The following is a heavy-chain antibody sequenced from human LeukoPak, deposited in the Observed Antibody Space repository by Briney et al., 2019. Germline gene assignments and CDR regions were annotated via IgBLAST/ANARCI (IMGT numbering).Heavy chain of an antibody. CDR3: ARDLGDSSGYQYYYYGMDV. V-gene: IGHV4-31*03. J-gene: IGHJ6*02. Sequence: PSETLSLTCTVSGGSISSGGYYWSWIRQHPGKGLEWIGYIYYSGSTYYNPSLKSRVTISVDTSKNQFSLKLSSVTAADTAVYYCARDLGDSSGYQYYYYGMDVWGQGTTVTVSS. CDR2: IYYSGST. D-gene: IGHD3-22*01. CDR1: GGSISSGGYY.